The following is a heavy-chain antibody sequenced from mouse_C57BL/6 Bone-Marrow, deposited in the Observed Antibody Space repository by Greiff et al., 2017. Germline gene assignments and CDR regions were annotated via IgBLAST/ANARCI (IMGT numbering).Heavy chain of an antibody. Sequence: VQVVESGAELARPGASVKMSCTASGYTFTSYTMHWVKQRPGQGLEWIGYINPSSGYTKYNQKFKDKATLTADKSSSTAYMQLSSLTSEDSAVYYCARKLLRFYAMDYWGQGTSVTVSS. V-gene: IGHV1-4*01. D-gene: IGHD1-1*01. J-gene: IGHJ4*01. CDR1: GYTFTSYT. CDR3: ARKLLRFYAMDY. CDR2: INPSSGYT.